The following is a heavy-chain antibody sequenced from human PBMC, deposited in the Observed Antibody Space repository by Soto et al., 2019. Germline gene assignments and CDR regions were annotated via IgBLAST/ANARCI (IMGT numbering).Heavy chain of an antibody. CDR2: IYDSGTT. CDR1: GASISSGGYY. Sequence: SETLSLTCTVSGASISSGGYYWSWIRQHPGKGLEWLGYIYDSGTTYYNPSLESRLAISVDTSKDQFSLKLTSVTAADTAVYYCARASVSSSTYYFQFDYWGQGTLVTVSS. J-gene: IGHJ4*02. CDR3: ARASVSSSTYYFQFDY. V-gene: IGHV4-31*03. D-gene: IGHD3-22*01.